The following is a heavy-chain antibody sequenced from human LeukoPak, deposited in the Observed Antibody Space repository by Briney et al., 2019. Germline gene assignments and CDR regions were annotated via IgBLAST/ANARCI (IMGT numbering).Heavy chain of an antibody. CDR1: GGSISSGGYY. V-gene: IGHV4-31*03. J-gene: IGHJ5*02. CDR3: ARDRLWDSSGYYGSYWFDP. Sequence: SETLSLTCTVSGGSISSGGYYWSWIRQHPGKGLEWIGYIYYSGSTYYNPSLKSRVTISVDTSKNQFSLKLSSVTAADTAVYYCARDRLWDSSGYYGSYWFDPLGQGTLVTVSS. D-gene: IGHD3-22*01. CDR2: IYYSGST.